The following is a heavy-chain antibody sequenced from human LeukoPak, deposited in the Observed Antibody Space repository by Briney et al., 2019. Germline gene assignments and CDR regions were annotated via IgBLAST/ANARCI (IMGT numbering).Heavy chain of an antibody. Sequence: SETLSLTCTVSGGSISSYYWSWIRQPPGKGLEWIGYIYYSGSTNYDPSLKSRVTMSVDTSKNQFSLKLSSVTAADTAVYYCARAGYYYDSSGYSYYFDYWGQGTLVTVSS. V-gene: IGHV4-59*12. J-gene: IGHJ4*02. D-gene: IGHD3-22*01. CDR3: ARAGYYYDSSGYSYYFDY. CDR2: IYYSGST. CDR1: GGSISSYY.